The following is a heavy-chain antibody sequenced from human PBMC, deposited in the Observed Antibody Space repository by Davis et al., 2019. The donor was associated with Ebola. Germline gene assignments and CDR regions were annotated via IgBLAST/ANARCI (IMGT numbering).Heavy chain of an antibody. V-gene: IGHV1-18*01. Sequence: ASVKVSCKASGYTFTSYGISWVRQAPGQGLEWMGWISAYNGNTNYAQKLQGRVTMTTDTSTSTAYMELSRLRSDDTAVYYCARDRHDILTGWFDPWGQGTLVTVSS. D-gene: IGHD3-9*01. CDR2: ISAYNGNT. CDR1: GYTFTSYG. J-gene: IGHJ5*02. CDR3: ARDRHDILTGWFDP.